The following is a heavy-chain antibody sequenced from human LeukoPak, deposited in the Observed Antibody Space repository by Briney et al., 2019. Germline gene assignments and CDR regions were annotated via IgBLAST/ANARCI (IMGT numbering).Heavy chain of an antibody. CDR2: IIPIFGTA. CDR3: ARTYCSSTSCYTEFDY. Sequence: GPSVKVSCRASVGTFSSYAISWVRQAPGQGLEWMGGIIPIFGTANYAQTFQGRVTITADESTSTAYMELSSLRSEDTAVYYCARTYCSSTSCYTEFDYWGQGTLDTVSS. D-gene: IGHD2-2*02. V-gene: IGHV1-69*01. J-gene: IGHJ4*02. CDR1: VGTFSSYA.